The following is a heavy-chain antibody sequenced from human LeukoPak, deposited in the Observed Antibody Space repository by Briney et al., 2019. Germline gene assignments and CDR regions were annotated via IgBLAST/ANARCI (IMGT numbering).Heavy chain of an antibody. Sequence: PSETLSLTCTVSGGAISSYYWSWIRQPPGKGLEWIGYMYYNGNTNYSPSLKSRVTMSVDTSKNLFSLKVSSVTAADTAVYYCARGRSNYYGMDVWGQGTTVTVSS. CDR3: ARGRSNYYGMDV. CDR1: GGAISSYY. D-gene: IGHD1-26*01. CDR2: MYYNGNT. V-gene: IGHV4-59*01. J-gene: IGHJ6*02.